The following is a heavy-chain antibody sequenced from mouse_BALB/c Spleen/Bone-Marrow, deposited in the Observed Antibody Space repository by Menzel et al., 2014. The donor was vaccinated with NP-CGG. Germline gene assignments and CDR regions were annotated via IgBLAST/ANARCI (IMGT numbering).Heavy chain of an antibody. V-gene: IGHV4-1*02. CDR3: ARRGYDGYWYFDV. D-gene: IGHD2-3*01. Sequence: EVMLVESGGGLVQPGGSLKLSCAASGFDLSRYWMSWVRQAPGKGLEWIGEINPDSSTINYTPSLKDKFIISRDNAKNTLYLQMSKVRSEDTALYYCARRGYDGYWYFDVWGAGTTVTVSS. CDR2: INPDSSTI. J-gene: IGHJ1*01. CDR1: GFDLSRYW.